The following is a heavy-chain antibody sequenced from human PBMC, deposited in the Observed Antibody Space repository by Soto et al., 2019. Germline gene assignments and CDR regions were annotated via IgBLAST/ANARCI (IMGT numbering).Heavy chain of an antibody. J-gene: IGHJ4*02. D-gene: IGHD3-10*01. V-gene: IGHV4-30-2*01. CDR3: ARAIGWFGELLGGYYFDY. CDR1: GGSISRGGYS. Sequence: QLQLQESGSGLVKPSQTLSLTCAVSGGSISRGGYSWSWIRQPPGKGLEGIGYIYNIGSTYYNPSLKSRVTKSVDRSKNQFSLKLRSGTAADTAVYYCARAIGWFGELLGGYYFDYWGQGTPVTVSS. CDR2: IYNIGST.